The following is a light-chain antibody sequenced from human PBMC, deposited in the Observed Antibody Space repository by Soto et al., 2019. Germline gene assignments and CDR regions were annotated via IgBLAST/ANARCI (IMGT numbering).Light chain of an antibody. J-gene: IGLJ1*01. CDR3: KTWDIGIRF. Sequence: QSVLTQSPSASASRGTAVSITCTLSSGHSGYPIAWHQQQPEQGPRHLMRVNSDGSHSRGAGIPDRFSGSSSGAARYLSISSLQSDDEADYYCKTWDIGIRFFGTGTKVTVL. V-gene: IGLV4-69*02. CDR2: VNSDGSH. CDR1: SGHSGYP.